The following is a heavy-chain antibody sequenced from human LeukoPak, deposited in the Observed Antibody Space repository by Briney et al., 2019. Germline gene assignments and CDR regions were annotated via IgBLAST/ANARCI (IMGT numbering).Heavy chain of an antibody. CDR3: ARVGTTSSFYYYGMDV. CDR2: INSDGSTT. D-gene: IGHD2/OR15-2a*01. V-gene: IGHV3-74*01. J-gene: IGHJ6*02. CDR1: GFXFSSYW. Sequence: GGSLRLSCAASGFXFSSYWIYWVRQAPGKGLVWVSRINSDGSTTSYADSVKGRFAISRDNAKNTLYLQMNSLRAEDTAVYYCARVGTTSSFYYYGMDVWGQGTTVTVSS.